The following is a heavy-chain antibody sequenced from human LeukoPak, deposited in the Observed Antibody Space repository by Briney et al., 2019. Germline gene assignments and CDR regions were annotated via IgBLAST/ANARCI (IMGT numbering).Heavy chain of an antibody. Sequence: GGSLRLSCAASGFTFSSYSMNWVRQAPGKGLEWVSAISGSGGSTYYADSVKGRFTISRDNSKNTLYLQMNSLRAEDTAVYYCAKDKFLKAAAGNFDYWGQGTLVTVSS. V-gene: IGHV3-23*01. J-gene: IGHJ4*02. CDR2: ISGSGGST. CDR1: GFTFSSYS. D-gene: IGHD6-13*01. CDR3: AKDKFLKAAAGNFDY.